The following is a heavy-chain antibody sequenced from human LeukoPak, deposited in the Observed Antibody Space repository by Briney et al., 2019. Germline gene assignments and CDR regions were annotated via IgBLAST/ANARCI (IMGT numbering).Heavy chain of an antibody. Sequence: ASVKVSCKASRGTFSSYAISWVRQAPGQGLEWMGGIIPIFGTANYAQKFQGRVKITADESTSTAYMELSRLRSDDTAVYYCARVLTVGNWFDPWGQGTLVTVSS. CDR1: RGTFSSYA. D-gene: IGHD2-15*01. J-gene: IGHJ5*02. CDR2: IIPIFGTA. CDR3: ARVLTVGNWFDP. V-gene: IGHV1-69*13.